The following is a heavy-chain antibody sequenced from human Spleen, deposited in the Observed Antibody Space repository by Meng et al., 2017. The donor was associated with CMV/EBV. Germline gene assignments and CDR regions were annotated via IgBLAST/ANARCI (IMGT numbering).Heavy chain of an antibody. CDR2: ISSSSSYI. CDR1: GFTFSSYT. V-gene: IGHV3-21*01. D-gene: IGHD6-13*01. J-gene: IGHJ4*02. Sequence: GGSLRLSCAASGFTFSSYTMSWVRQAPGKGLEWVSSISSSSSYIYYADSVKGRFTISRDNAKNSLYLQMNSLRAEDTAVYYCARVVSYSSSSAYYFDYWGQGTLVTVSS. CDR3: ARVVSYSSSSAYYFDY.